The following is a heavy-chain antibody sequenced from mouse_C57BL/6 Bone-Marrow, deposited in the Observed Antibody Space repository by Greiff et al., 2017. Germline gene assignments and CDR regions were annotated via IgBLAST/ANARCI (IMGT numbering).Heavy chain of an antibody. V-gene: IGHV5-17*01. CDR3: ARNYPGLVAY. Sequence: EVKLVESGGGLVKPGGSLKLSCAASGFTFSDYGMHWVRQAPEKGLEWVAYISSGSSTIYYADTVKGRFTISRDNAKNTLFLQMTSLRSEDTAMYYCARNYPGLVAYWGQGTLVTVSA. D-gene: IGHD2-1*01. CDR2: ISSGSSTI. J-gene: IGHJ3*01. CDR1: GFTFSDYG.